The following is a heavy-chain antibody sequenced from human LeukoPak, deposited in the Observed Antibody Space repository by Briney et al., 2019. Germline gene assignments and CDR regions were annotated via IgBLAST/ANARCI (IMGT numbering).Heavy chain of an antibody. CDR3: ARHSFSSGWKSFDY. CDR2: IYYSGST. CDR1: GGSISSSSDY. Sequence: SETLSLTCTVSGGSISSSSDYWGWIRQPPGKGLEWIGSIYYSGSTYYNPSLKSRVTISADTSKNQFSLKLSSVTAADTAVYSCARHSFSSGWKSFDYWGQGTLVTVSS. D-gene: IGHD6-19*01. J-gene: IGHJ4*02. V-gene: IGHV4-39*01.